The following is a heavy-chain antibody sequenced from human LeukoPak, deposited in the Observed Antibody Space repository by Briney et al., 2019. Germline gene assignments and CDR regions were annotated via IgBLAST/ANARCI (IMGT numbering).Heavy chain of an antibody. Sequence: PSETLPLTCAVYGGSFSGYYWSWLRQPPGKGLEWLGEINHSGSTNYNPSLKSRVTISVDTSKNQFSLKLSSVTGADTAVYYCARGGILQHLYGMDVWGQGTTVTVSS. D-gene: IGHD5-18*01. CDR2: INHSGST. CDR1: GGSFSGYY. V-gene: IGHV4-34*01. CDR3: ARGGILQHLYGMDV. J-gene: IGHJ6*02.